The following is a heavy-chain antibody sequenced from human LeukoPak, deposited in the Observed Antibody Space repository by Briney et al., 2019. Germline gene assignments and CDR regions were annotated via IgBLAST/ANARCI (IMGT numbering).Heavy chain of an antibody. D-gene: IGHD6-19*01. CDR3: ASAVRDLGIAVAGTDY. CDR2: IKEDGSEK. V-gene: IGHV3-7*02. J-gene: IGHJ4*02. CDR1: GFTFSSHW. Sequence: PGGSLRLSCAASGFTFSSHWMYWVRQAPGKGLEWVANIKEDGSEKYYVDSVKGRFTISRDNAKNSLYLQMNSLRAEDTAVYYCASAVRDLGIAVAGTDYWGQGTLVTVSS.